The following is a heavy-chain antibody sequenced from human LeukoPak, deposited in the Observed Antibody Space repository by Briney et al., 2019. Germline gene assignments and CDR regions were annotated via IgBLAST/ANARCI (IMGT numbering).Heavy chain of an antibody. V-gene: IGHV3-48*01. CDR2: IWIDSGKT. CDR1: GFTVSDYS. J-gene: IGHJ4*02. D-gene: IGHD5-24*01. CDR3: ARDYKYGFDN. Sequence: GGSLRLSCAASGFTVSDYSMNWVCQAPGKGLEWISYIWIDSGKTNYDDSVSGRFTIYGDKDKNSLYLQMNSLRVEGTAVYYCARDYKYGFDNWGQGTLVTVSS.